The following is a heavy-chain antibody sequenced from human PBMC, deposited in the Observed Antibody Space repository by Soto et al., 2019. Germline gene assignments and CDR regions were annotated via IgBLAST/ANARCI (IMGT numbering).Heavy chain of an antibody. CDR2: IYYSGST. D-gene: IGHD2-21*02. V-gene: IGHV4-59*01. CDR3: ARVAVVTRNYYYYGMDV. Sequence: SETLSLTCTVSGGSISSYYWSWIRQPPGKGLEWIGYIYYSGSTNYNPSLKSRVTISVDTSKNQFSLKLSSVTAADTAVYYCARVAVVTRNYYYYGMDVWGQGTTVTVSS. J-gene: IGHJ6*02. CDR1: GGSISSYY.